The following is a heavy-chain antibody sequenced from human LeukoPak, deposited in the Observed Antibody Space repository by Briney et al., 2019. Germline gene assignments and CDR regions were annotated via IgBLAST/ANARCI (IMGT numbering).Heavy chain of an antibody. CDR3: AREDPKWGSGWYDNWFDP. CDR1: GYTFTGYY. J-gene: IGHJ5*02. D-gene: IGHD6-19*01. CDR2: INPNSGGT. Sequence: ASVTVSCKASGYTFTGYYMHWVRQAPGQGLEWMGRINPNSGGTNYAQKFQGRVSMTSYTSISTAYMELSRLRSDDTAVYYCAREDPKWGSGWYDNWFDPWGQGTLVTVSS. V-gene: IGHV1-2*06.